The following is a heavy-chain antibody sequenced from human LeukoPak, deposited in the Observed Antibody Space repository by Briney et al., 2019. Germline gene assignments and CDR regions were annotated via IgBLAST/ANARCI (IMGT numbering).Heavy chain of an antibody. CDR1: GYTFTGYY. CDR3: ARSRGYSYGLYYFDY. J-gene: IGHJ4*02. CDR2: INPNSGGT. Sequence: GASVKVSCKXSGYTFTGYYMHWVRQAPGQGLEGMGRINPNSGGTNYAQKFQGRVTMTRDTSISTAYMELSRLRSDDTAVYYCARSRGYSYGLYYFDYWGQGTLVTVSS. V-gene: IGHV1-2*06. D-gene: IGHD5-18*01.